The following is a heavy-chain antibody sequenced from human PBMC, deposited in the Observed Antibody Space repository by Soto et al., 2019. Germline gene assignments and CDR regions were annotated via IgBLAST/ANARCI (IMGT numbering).Heavy chain of an antibody. D-gene: IGHD6-13*01. CDR2: ISGSANGT. J-gene: IGHJ4*02. CDR1: GITLSRYA. CDR3: VKVYSRPSGFYFLQ. V-gene: IGHV3-23*01. Sequence: EGQLLESGGGLVQPGKSLRLSCVASGITLSRYAMAWVRQAPGKGLEWVSVISGSANGTEYADSVKGRFTISRDNSMQTLYLQMDSLRVEDTAVYYCVKVYSRPSGFYFLQWGPGTLVTVSS.